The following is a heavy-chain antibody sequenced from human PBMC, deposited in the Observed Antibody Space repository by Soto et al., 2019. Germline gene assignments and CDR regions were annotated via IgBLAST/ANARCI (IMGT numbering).Heavy chain of an antibody. CDR2: TSGSGGST. Sequence: GGSLRLSCAASGFSFSSFGMSGVRQSPGKGLEWVSTTSGSGGSTYYADAVKGRFTISRDNSMGTLYLQMKSLRVEDTAIYYCAKEVSLGSTVDLGYWGQGALVTVSS. J-gene: IGHJ4*02. V-gene: IGHV3-23*01. CDR3: AKEVSLGSTVDLGY. D-gene: IGHD7-27*01. CDR1: GFSFSSFG.